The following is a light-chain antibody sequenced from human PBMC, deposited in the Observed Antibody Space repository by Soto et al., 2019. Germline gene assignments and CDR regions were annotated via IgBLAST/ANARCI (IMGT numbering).Light chain of an antibody. CDR2: DAS. J-gene: IGKJ2*03. Sequence: DIQMTQSPSTLSASVGDRVTITCRASQSISSWLAWYQQKPGKAPKLLIYDASSLESGVPSRFSGSGSGTEFTLTSSSLQPDDFATDYCQQYNSYLYSFGQGTKLEIK. CDR1: QSISSW. CDR3: QQYNSYLYS. V-gene: IGKV1-5*01.